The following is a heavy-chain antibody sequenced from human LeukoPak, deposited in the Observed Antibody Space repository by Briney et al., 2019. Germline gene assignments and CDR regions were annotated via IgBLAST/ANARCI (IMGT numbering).Heavy chain of an antibody. D-gene: IGHD6-13*01. J-gene: IGHJ4*02. CDR2: INHSGST. CDR1: GGSISSGSYY. CDR3: ARPYTRVWSSSWSY. Sequence: SETLSLTCTVSGGSISSGSYYWSWIRQPPGKGLEWIGEINHSGSTNYNPSLKSRVTISVDTSKNQFSLKLSSVTAADTAVYYRARPYTRVWSSSWSYWGQGTLVTVPS. V-gene: IGHV4-39*07.